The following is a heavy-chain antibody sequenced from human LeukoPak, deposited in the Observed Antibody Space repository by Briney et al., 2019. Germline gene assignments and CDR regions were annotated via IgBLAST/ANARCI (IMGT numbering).Heavy chain of an antibody. J-gene: IGHJ4*02. CDR3: ARDRAYTYGFAYYFAD. CDR2: IYSGGGT. V-gene: IGHV3-66*01. Sequence: GGSLRLSCTTSGFTVSDNYMSWVRQAPGKGLEWVSVIYSGGGTFYADSVKGRFTISRDSSKNTLYLQMNSLRGEDTAVYYCARDRAYTYGFAYYFADWGQGTLVTVSS. D-gene: IGHD5-18*01. CDR1: GFTVSDNY.